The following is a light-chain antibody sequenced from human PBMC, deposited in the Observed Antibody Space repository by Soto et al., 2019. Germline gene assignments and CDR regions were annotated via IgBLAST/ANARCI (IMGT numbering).Light chain of an antibody. J-gene: IGLJ2*01. CDR1: NIGNNY. V-gene: IGLV1-51*01. Sequence: QSVLTQPPSVSAAPGQKVTISCSNIGNNYVSWYQQLPGTAPKLLIYVNNKRPSGIPDRFSGSKSGTSATLDITGLQTGDEADYYCGTWDSSLSVEVFGVGTKLTVL. CDR3: GTWDSSLSVEV. CDR2: VNN.